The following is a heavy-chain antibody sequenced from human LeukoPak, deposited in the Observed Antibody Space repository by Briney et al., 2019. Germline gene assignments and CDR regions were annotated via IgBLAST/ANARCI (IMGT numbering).Heavy chain of an antibody. CDR2: ISGSGGSA. D-gene: IGHD5-12*01. CDR3: AKDDSYSGYVY. V-gene: IGHV3-23*01. CDR1: GFTFSSYA. J-gene: IGHJ4*02. Sequence: PGGSLRLSCAASGFTFSSYAMSWVRQAPGKGLEWVSAISGSGGSAYYADSVKGRFTISRGNSKNTLYLQMNSLRAEDTAVYYCAKDDSYSGYVYWGQGTLVTVSS.